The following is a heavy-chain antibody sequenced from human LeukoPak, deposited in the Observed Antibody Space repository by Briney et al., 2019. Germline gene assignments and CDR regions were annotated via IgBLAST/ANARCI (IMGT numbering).Heavy chain of an antibody. J-gene: IGHJ5*02. CDR1: GFTFSSYT. Sequence: GGSLRLSCAASGFTFSSYTMNWVRQAPGKGLEWVSPISSSSSYIYYADSVKGRFTISRDNAKNSLYLQMHSLRAEDTAVYYCARGFTGYGNNWFDPWGQGTLVTVSS. V-gene: IGHV3-21*01. CDR3: ARGFTGYGNNWFDP. CDR2: ISSSSSYI. D-gene: IGHD5-18*01.